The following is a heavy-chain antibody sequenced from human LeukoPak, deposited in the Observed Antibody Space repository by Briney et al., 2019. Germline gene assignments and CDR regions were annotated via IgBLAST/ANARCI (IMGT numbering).Heavy chain of an antibody. J-gene: IGHJ4*02. Sequence: GGSLRLAWAVAGFTFSDHYVRWIRQAPGKGLDWLSHISKNGINTQYPASVKGRFTVSRHNPNNSVFLPLNNLTVDDTAVYFCARQRSSYYFDSWGQGTLVTVSS. CDR2: ISKNGINT. CDR3: ARQRSSYYFDS. V-gene: IGHV3-11*01. CDR1: GFTFSDHY. D-gene: IGHD6-19*01.